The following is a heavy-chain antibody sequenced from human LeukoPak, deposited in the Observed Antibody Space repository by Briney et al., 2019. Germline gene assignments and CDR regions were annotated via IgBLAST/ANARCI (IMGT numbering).Heavy chain of an antibody. CDR2: IWYDGSNK. CDR3: ARQMATIDYDAFDI. J-gene: IGHJ3*02. V-gene: IGHV3-33*01. Sequence: GGSLRLSCAASGFTFSSYGMHWVRQAPGKGLEWVAVIWYDGSNKYYADSVKGRFTISRDNSKNTLYLQMNSLRAEDTAVYYCARQMATIDYDAFDIWGQGTMVTVSS. D-gene: IGHD5-24*01. CDR1: GFTFSSYG.